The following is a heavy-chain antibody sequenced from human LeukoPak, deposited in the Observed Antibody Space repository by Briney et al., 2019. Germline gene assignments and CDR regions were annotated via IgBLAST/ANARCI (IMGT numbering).Heavy chain of an antibody. CDR1: RYTLTRYY. J-gene: IGHJ4*02. CDR3: ARGYKDSSGWGRVDY. V-gene: IGHV1-2*02. D-gene: IGHD6-19*01. CDR2: ICTDSGGT. Sequence: GASVKVSCKASRYTLTRYYIHSVRQAPRQERECMGWICTDSGGTNYEQKFQGRVTMTRDTSISTAYMELSSVTCDDTAVYYCARGYKDSSGWGRVDYWGGGALLSVCS.